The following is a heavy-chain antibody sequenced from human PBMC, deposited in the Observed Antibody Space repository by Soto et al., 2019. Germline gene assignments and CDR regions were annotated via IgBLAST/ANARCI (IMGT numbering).Heavy chain of an antibody. CDR2: ISGSGGST. J-gene: IGHJ3*02. Sequence: HPGGSLRLSCAASGFTFSSYGMHWVRQAPGKGLEWVSAISGSGGSTYYADSVKGRFTISRDNSKNTLYLQMNSLRAEDTAVYYCAKDGLSDDAFDIWGQGTMVTVSS. V-gene: IGHV3-23*01. CDR1: GFTFSSYG. D-gene: IGHD3-16*02. CDR3: AKDGLSDDAFDI.